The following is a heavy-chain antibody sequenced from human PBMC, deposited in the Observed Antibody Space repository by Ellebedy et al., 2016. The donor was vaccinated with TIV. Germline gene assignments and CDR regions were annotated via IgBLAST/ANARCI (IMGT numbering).Heavy chain of an antibody. CDR1: GFTFSSYA. J-gene: IGHJ4*02. Sequence: GGSLRLXXAASGFTFSSYAMSWVRQAPGKGLEWVANIKQDGSEKFYVDSVKGRFTISRDNAKNSLYLQMNSLRVDDTAVYYCVRAIGSSSSYWGQGTLVTVSS. D-gene: IGHD6-6*01. CDR3: VRAIGSSSSY. CDR2: IKQDGSEK. V-gene: IGHV3-7*04.